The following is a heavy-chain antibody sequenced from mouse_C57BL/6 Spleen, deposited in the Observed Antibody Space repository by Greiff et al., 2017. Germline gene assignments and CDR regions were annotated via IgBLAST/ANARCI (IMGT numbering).Heavy chain of an antibody. CDR1: GYTFTSYW. CDR3: ARGSTVVDWYFDV. V-gene: IGHV1-52*01. CDR2: IDPSDSET. J-gene: IGHJ1*03. Sequence: QVQLQQPGAELVRPGSSVKLSCKASGYTFTSYWMHWVKQRPIQGLEWIGNIDPSDSETHYNQKFKDKAKLTVDKSSSTAYMQLSSLTSEDSAVYYCARGSTVVDWYFDVWGTGTTVTVSS. D-gene: IGHD1-1*01.